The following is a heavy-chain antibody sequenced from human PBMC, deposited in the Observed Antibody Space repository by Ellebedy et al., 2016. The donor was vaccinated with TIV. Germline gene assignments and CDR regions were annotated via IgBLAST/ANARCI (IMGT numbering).Heavy chain of an antibody. D-gene: IGHD3-22*01. CDR1: GFTFNSYA. Sequence: GESLKISCAASGFTFNSYAMSWVRQAPGKGLEWVSTISNTGSRTYYADSVEGRFIISRDNSKRTLYLQMNSLRAEDTAVYDCAKGRVGGSDSSAPRYYFDYWGLGTLVTVSS. CDR2: ISNTGSRT. J-gene: IGHJ4*02. CDR3: AKGRVGGSDSSAPRYYFDY. V-gene: IGHV3-23*01.